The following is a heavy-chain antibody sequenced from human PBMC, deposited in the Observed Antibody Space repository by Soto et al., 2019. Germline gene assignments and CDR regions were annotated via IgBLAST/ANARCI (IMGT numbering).Heavy chain of an antibody. CDR1: GDSISSGNKY. Sequence: SETLSLTCTVSGDSISSGNKYWSWIRQPPGKGLEWIGYIFSSGTTYYNPSLKSRLTMSLDASQNQFSLKLKSLTDADTAVYFCARVPSPFDYYYAMDVWGQGTTVTVSS. CDR3: ARVPSPFDYYYAMDV. CDR2: IFSSGTT. J-gene: IGHJ6*02. V-gene: IGHV4-30-4*01. D-gene: IGHD3-16*01.